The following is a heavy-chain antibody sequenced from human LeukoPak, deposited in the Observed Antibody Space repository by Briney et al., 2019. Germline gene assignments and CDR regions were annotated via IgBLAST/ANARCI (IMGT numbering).Heavy chain of an antibody. D-gene: IGHD1-1*01. J-gene: IGHJ6*02. Sequence: GGSLRLSCAAFGFIFSSYEMNWVRQAPGKGLEWVSYISSSGTIIYYADSVKGRFTISRDYAKNSLYLQMNSLRAEDTAVYYCARESGSATWYYGMDVWGQGTTVTVSS. CDR3: ARESGSATWYYGMDV. V-gene: IGHV3-48*03. CDR1: GFIFSSYE. CDR2: ISSSGTII.